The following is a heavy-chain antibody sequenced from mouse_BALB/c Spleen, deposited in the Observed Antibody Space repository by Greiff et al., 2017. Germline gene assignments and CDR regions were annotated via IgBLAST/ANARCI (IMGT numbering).Heavy chain of an antibody. J-gene: IGHJ4*01. CDR3: ARGVVGAMDY. V-gene: IGHV5-17*02. Sequence: EVQGVESGGGLVQPGGSRKLSCAASGFTFSSFGMHWVRQAPEKGLEWVAYISSGSSTIYYADTVKGRFTISRDNPKNTLFLQMTSLRSEDTAMYYCARGVVGAMDYWGQGTSVTVSS. D-gene: IGHD1-1*02. CDR2: ISSGSSTI. CDR1: GFTFSSFG.